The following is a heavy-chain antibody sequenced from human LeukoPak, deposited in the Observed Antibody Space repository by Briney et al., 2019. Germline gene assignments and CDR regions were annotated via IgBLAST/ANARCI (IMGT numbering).Heavy chain of an antibody. CDR3: AKGVRITMVRGAFDI. Sequence: GGSLRLSCAASGFTFDDYAMHRVRQAPGKGLEWVSGISWNSDSIGYADSVKGRFTISRDNAKNSLYLQMNSLRAEDTALYYCAKGVRITMVRGAFDIWGQGTMVTVSS. CDR1: GFTFDDYA. J-gene: IGHJ3*02. CDR2: ISWNSDSI. V-gene: IGHV3-9*01. D-gene: IGHD3-10*01.